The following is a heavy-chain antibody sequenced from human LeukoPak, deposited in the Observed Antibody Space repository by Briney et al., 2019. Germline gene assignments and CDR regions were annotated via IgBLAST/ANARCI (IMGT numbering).Heavy chain of an antibody. J-gene: IGHJ6*02. Sequence: GGSLRLSCAASGFTFSSYSMNWVRQAPGKGLEWVSSISSSSSYICYADSVKGRFTISRDNAKNSLYLQMNSLRAEDTAVYYCARDGYDILTGGTYGMDVWGQGTTVTVSS. CDR3: ARDGYDILTGGTYGMDV. CDR1: GFTFSSYS. D-gene: IGHD3-9*01. CDR2: ISSSSSYI. V-gene: IGHV3-21*01.